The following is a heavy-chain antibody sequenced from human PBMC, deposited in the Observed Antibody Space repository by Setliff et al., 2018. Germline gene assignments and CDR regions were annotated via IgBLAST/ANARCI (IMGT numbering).Heavy chain of an antibody. Sequence: ASVKVSCRGSGHIFKSYGISWVRQAPGQGLEWMGWISSYNNDVSNYAQRFQGRVTMNTDTSSNVAYMEVRSLRSDDTAIYYCAISTLSIYTDGTCPNAFDVWGQGTLVTVSS. CDR1: GHIFKSYG. J-gene: IGHJ3*01. CDR2: ISSYNNDVS. D-gene: IGHD2-2*01. V-gene: IGHV1-18*01. CDR3: AISTLSIYTDGTCPNAFDV.